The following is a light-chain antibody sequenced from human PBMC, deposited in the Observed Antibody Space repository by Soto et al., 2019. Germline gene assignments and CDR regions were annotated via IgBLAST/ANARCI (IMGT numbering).Light chain of an antibody. CDR3: QQYNNWPLT. Sequence: ETVMTQSPANLSASPGESATLSCRASQSVNSDLAWYQQIPGQAPRLLIYSASTGATGGPARFSGSGSGTEFTLTISSLQSEDFAIYYCQQYNNWPLTFGGGTKVEI. CDR1: QSVNSD. CDR2: SAS. J-gene: IGKJ4*01. V-gene: IGKV3-15*01.